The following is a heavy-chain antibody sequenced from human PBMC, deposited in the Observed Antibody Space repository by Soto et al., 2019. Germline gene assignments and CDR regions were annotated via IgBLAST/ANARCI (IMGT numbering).Heavy chain of an antibody. V-gene: IGHV3-23*01. D-gene: IGHD4-17*01. Sequence: EVQLLESGGGLVQPGGSLRLSCEASGFSFSSYAMTWVRQAPGKGLEWVSTISYSGVSTYYADSVKGRFTISRDNSKNTLFLQMDSLRDEDTGVYYCAKAPTVSLRWSDIWGQGNLVTVSS. CDR3: AKAPTVSLRWSDI. CDR1: GFSFSSYA. CDR2: ISYSGVST. J-gene: IGHJ4*02.